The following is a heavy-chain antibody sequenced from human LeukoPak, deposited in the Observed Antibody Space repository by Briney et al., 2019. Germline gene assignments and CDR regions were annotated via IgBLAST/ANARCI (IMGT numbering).Heavy chain of an antibody. D-gene: IGHD3-10*01. Sequence: GGSLRLSCAASGFTFSSYWMSWGRQAPGKGLEWVANIKQDGSEKYYVDSVKGRFTISRDNAKNSLYPQMNSLRAEDTAVYYCAVGVYYFDYWGQGTLVTVSS. CDR1: GFTFSSYW. V-gene: IGHV3-7*02. J-gene: IGHJ4*02. CDR2: IKQDGSEK. CDR3: AVGVYYFDY.